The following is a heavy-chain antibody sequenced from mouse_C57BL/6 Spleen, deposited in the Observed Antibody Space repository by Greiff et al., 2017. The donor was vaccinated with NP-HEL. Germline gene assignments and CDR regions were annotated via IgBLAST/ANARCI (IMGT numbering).Heavy chain of an antibody. J-gene: IGHJ4*01. D-gene: IGHD1-1*01. V-gene: IGHV5-12*01. CDR1: GFTFSDYY. CDR2: ISNGGGST. CDR3: ARRGGSYAMDY. Sequence: VQLVESGGGLVQPGGSLKLSCAASGFTFSDYYMYWVRQTPEKRLEWVAYISNGGGSTYYPDTVKGRFTISRDNAKNTLYLQMSRLKSEDTAMYYCARRGGSYAMDYWGQGTSVTVSS.